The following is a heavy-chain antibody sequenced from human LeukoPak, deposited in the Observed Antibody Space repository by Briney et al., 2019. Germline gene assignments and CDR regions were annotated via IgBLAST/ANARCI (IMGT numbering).Heavy chain of an antibody. D-gene: IGHD3-16*01. Sequence: GASVKVSCKASGYSFTGYFMHWVRQAPGQGLEWLGWVNPHTGDADSAQRFQGRVTVTRDTSINTAYMELSGLTSDDTAVYYCARDMNWRAPIWYFDLWGRGTLVTVSS. V-gene: IGHV1-2*02. CDR1: GYSFTGYF. CDR2: VNPHTGDA. J-gene: IGHJ2*01. CDR3: ARDMNWRAPIWYFDL.